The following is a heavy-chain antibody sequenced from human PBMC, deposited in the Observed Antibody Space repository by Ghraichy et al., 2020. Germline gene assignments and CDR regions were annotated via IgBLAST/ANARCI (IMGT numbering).Heavy chain of an antibody. V-gene: IGHV3-23*01. CDR2: ISGSGGST. CDR3: AKDPEYSSGWYTLGFDY. J-gene: IGHJ4*02. CDR1: GFTFSSYA. D-gene: IGHD6-19*01. Sequence: GGSLRLSCAASGFTFSSYAMRWVRQAPGKGLEWVSAISGSGGSTYYADSVKGRFTISRDNSKNTLYLQMNSLRAEDTAVYYCAKDPEYSSGWYTLGFDYWGQGTLVTVSS.